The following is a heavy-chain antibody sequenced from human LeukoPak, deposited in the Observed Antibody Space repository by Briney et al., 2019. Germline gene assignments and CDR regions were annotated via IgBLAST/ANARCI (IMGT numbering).Heavy chain of an antibody. V-gene: IGHV3-48*02. CDR2: ITSSSDAI. J-gene: IGHJ6*02. CDR3: ARGHYDVLAVYYYYGMGV. CDR1: GFTFSSHT. Sequence: PGGSLRLSCAASGFTFSSHTMNWVRQAPGQGLEWISYITSSSDAIYYADSVRGRFTISRDNAKNSLYLEMDSLRDEDTAVYYCARGHYDVLAVYYYYGMGVWGPGTTVTVSS. D-gene: IGHD3-9*01.